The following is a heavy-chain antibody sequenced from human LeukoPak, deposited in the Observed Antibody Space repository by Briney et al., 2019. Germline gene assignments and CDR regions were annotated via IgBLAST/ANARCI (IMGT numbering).Heavy chain of an antibody. CDR2: IKRDGSEK. CDR1: GFTLSSYW. CDR3: ATDDNSGSDY. J-gene: IGHJ4*02. D-gene: IGHD3-22*01. V-gene: IGHV3-7*01. Sequence: GGSLRLSCAASGFTLSSYWMSWVRQAPGKGLEWVANIKRDGSEKYYVDSVKGRFTISRDNAKNSLYLQMNSLRAEDTAVYYCATDDNSGSDYWGQGTLVTVSS.